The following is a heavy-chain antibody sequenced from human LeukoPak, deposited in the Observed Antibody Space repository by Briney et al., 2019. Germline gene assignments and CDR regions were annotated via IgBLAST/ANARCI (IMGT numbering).Heavy chain of an antibody. J-gene: IGHJ4*02. CDR2: ISYDGSNK. Sequence: PGGSLRLSCAASGFTFSSYAMHWVRQAPGNGLEWVAVISYDGSNKYYADSVKGRFTISRDNAKTALYLQMNSPIPEDTAFYYCAKATRYFESFGYYFDHWGQGTLVAVSS. CDR3: AKATRYFESFGYYFDH. CDR1: GFTFSSYA. D-gene: IGHD3-9*01. V-gene: IGHV3-30-3*01.